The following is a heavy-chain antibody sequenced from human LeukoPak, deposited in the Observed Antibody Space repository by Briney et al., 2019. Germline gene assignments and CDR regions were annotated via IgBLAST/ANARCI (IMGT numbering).Heavy chain of an antibody. CDR2: IWNDGSKK. J-gene: IGHJ4*02. CDR3: ARDSLGGDY. V-gene: IGHV3-33*01. Sequence: GRSLRLSCSASGFTFSTIGMHWVRRAPGKGVEWVAVIWNDGSKKCYAASVKGRFTISRDNSKNTLYLQMNSLRAEDTAVYYCARDSLGGDYWGQGTLVTVSS. D-gene: IGHD3-16*01. CDR1: GFTFSTIG.